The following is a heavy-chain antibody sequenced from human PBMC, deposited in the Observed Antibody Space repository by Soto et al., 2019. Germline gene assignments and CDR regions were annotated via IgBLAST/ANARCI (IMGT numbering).Heavy chain of an antibody. CDR3: ARGCSSTSCYTPFYGMDL. J-gene: IGHJ6*02. Sequence: PSETLSLTCTVSGGSISSYYWSWIRQPPGKGLEWIGYIYYSGSTNYNPSLKSRVTISVDTSKNQFSLKLSSVTAADTAVYYCARGCSSTSCYTPFYGMDLWGQGTTVTVSS. CDR1: GGSISSYY. V-gene: IGHV4-59*01. D-gene: IGHD2-2*02. CDR2: IYYSGST.